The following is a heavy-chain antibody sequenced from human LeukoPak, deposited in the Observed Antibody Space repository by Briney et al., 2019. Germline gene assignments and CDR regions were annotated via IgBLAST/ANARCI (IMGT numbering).Heavy chain of an antibody. J-gene: IGHJ5*02. V-gene: IGHV1-69*04. D-gene: IGHD3/OR15-3a*01. CDR2: IIPILGIA. Sequence: SVKVSCKASGGTFSSYAISWVRQAPGQGLEWMGRIIPILGIANYAQKFQGRVTITADKSTSTAYMELSSLRSEDTAVYYCAKGTGTFDWFDPWGQGTLVTVSS. CDR1: GGTFSSYA. CDR3: AKGTGTFDWFDP.